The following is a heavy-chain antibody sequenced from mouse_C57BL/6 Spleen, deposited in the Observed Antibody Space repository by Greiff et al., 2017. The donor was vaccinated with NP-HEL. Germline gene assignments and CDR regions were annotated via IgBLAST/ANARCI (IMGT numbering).Heavy chain of an antibody. CDR1: GYTFTSYW. Sequence: VQLQQPGAELVKPGASVKLSCKASGYTFTSYWMQWVKQRPGQGLEWIGEIDPSDSYPNYNQKFKGKATLTVDTSSSTAYMQLSSLTSEDSAVYYCARFWDGSYFDYWGQGTTLTVSS. CDR3: ARFWDGSYFDY. V-gene: IGHV1-50*01. CDR2: IDPSDSYP. D-gene: IGHD4-1*01. J-gene: IGHJ2*01.